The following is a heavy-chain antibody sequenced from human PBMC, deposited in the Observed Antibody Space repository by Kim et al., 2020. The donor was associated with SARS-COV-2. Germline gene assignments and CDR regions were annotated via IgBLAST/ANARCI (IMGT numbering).Heavy chain of an antibody. Sequence: YADSVKGRFTIARDNSKNTLYLQMNSLRAEDTAVYYCAKELWFGELLFDYWGQGTLVTVSS. CDR3: AKELWFGELLFDY. V-gene: IGHV3-23*01. J-gene: IGHJ4*02. D-gene: IGHD3-10*01.